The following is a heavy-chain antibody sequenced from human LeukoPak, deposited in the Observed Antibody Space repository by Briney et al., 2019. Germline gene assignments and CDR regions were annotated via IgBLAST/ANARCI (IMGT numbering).Heavy chain of an antibody. CDR3: AREGGYCSSTSCYRWFDP. D-gene: IGHD2-2*02. Sequence: PSETLSLTWTVSGGSISSYYWSWIRQPAGKGLEWIGRIYTSGSTNYNPSLKSRVTMSVDTSKNQFFLKLSSVTAADTAVYYCAREGGYCSSTSCYRWFDPWGQGTLVTVSS. CDR1: GGSISSYY. J-gene: IGHJ5*02. V-gene: IGHV4-4*07. CDR2: IYTSGST.